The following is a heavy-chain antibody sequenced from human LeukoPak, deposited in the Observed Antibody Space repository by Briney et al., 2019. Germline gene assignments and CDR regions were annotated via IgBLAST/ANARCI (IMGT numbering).Heavy chain of an antibody. Sequence: SETLSLTCAVYGGSFSGYYWTWIRQPPGKGLEWIGEIHYSGSATYNPSLKSRVTISVDTSKNQFSLKMNSVTAADTAVYYCAREVSYTWGQGTLVTVSS. CDR3: AREVSYT. J-gene: IGHJ5*02. CDR1: GGSFSGYY. D-gene: IGHD2-8*01. CDR2: IHYSGSA. V-gene: IGHV4-34*01.